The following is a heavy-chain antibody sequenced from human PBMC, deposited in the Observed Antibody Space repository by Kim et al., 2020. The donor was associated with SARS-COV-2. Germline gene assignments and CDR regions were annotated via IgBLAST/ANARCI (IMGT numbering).Heavy chain of an antibody. CDR2: INHSGST. CDR1: GGSFSGYY. D-gene: IGHD6-13*01. Sequence: SETLSLTCAVYGGSFSGYYWSWIRQPPGKGLEWIGEINHSGSTNYNPSLKSRVTISVDTSKNQFSLKLSSVTAADTAVYYCARRGIRLAAAGTGVWFDPWGQGTLVTVSS. CDR3: ARRGIRLAAAGTGVWFDP. V-gene: IGHV4-34*01. J-gene: IGHJ5*02.